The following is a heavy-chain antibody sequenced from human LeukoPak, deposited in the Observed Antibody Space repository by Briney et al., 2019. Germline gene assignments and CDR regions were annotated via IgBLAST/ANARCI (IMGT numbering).Heavy chain of an antibody. CDR1: GGSFSGYY. Sequence: SETLSLTCAVYGGSFSGYYWSWIRQPPGKGLEWIGEISHSGSTNYNPSLKSRVTISVDTSKNQFSLKLSSVTAADTAVYYCARGGKWLQRTYYYGMDVWGQGTTVTVSS. V-gene: IGHV4-34*01. D-gene: IGHD5-24*01. J-gene: IGHJ6*02. CDR3: ARGGKWLQRTYYYGMDV. CDR2: ISHSGST.